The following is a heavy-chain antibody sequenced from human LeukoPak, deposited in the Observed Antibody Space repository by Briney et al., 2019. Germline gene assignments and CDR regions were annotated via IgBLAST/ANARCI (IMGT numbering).Heavy chain of an antibody. CDR3: VRGLLGPDY. Sequence: PGGSLRLSCAASGFTFSSYGMYWVRQAPGNGLEWVAVISYHGSNKYYADSVEGRFTISRDNAKNTVYLQMNSLRADDTAVYYCVRGLLGPDYWGQGTQVTVSS. V-gene: IGHV3-30*03. CDR2: ISYHGSNK. J-gene: IGHJ4*02. D-gene: IGHD7-27*01. CDR1: GFTFSSYG.